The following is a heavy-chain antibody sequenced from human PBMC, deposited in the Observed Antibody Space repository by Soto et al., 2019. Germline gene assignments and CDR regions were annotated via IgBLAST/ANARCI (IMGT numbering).Heavy chain of an antibody. CDR3: ARGVAGYYYGMDV. J-gene: IGHJ6*02. CDR2: IIPIFGTA. V-gene: IGHV1-69*13. D-gene: IGHD6-19*01. Sequence: PVKVSCKASGGTFSSYAISWVRQAPGQGLEWMGGIIPIFGTANYAQKFQGRVTITADESTSTAYMELSSLRSEDTAVYYCARGVAGYYYGMDVWGQGTTVTVSS. CDR1: GGTFSSYA.